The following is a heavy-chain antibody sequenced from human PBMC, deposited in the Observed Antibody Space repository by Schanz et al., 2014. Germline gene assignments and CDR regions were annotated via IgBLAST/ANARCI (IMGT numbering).Heavy chain of an antibody. D-gene: IGHD3-16*01. J-gene: IGHJ4*02. CDR1: GGTFSSFG. V-gene: IGHV1-69*02. Sequence: VQLEQSGAEVKKPGSSVKVSCKASGGTFSSFGINWVRQAPGQGLEWMGRIIPILGIANYAQKFQGRVTNTADKSTSTAYMELRSLRSDDTAVYYCVSLDVHDYWGQGTLVTVSA. CDR2: IIPILGIA. CDR3: VSLDVHDY.